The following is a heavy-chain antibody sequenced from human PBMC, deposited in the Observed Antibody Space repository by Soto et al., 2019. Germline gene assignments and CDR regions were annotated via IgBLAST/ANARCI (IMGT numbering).Heavy chain of an antibody. D-gene: IGHD2-15*01. CDR1: GFIFSEST. J-gene: IGHJ4*02. CDR3: VKQAHGLDGVAFDY. CDR2: VSTSGRST. V-gene: IGHV3-64D*06. Sequence: PGGSLRLSCVASGFIFSESTIYWVRQVPGKGLEAISAVSTSGRSTYYADSVKDRFTISRDNSKNTLFLQMGSLRPEDTAIYYCVKQAHGLDGVAFDYWGQGTQVTVSS.